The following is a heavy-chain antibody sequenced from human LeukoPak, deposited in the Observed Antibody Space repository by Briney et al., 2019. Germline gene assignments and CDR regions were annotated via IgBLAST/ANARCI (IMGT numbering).Heavy chain of an antibody. CDR3: ARMGGYSGYATH. CDR2: IHYSGTT. D-gene: IGHD5-12*01. Sequence: SETLSLTCTVSGGSISTYYWSWIRQPPGKGLEWIGYIHYSGTTNYNPSLKNRVTISLDTSKNQFSLNLGSVTAADTAVYYCARMGGYSGYATHWGQGTLVTVSS. V-gene: IGHV4-59*08. CDR1: GGSISTYY. J-gene: IGHJ4*02.